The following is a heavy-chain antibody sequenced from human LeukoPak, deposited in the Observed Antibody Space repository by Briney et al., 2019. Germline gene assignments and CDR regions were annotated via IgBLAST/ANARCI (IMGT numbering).Heavy chain of an antibody. Sequence: PGGSLRLSCAASGFTFSGSAMHWVRQASGKGLEWVGRIRSKANSYATAYAASVKGRFTISRDDSKNTAYLQMNSLKTEDTAVYYCTRRADSIMIFGVVTPSNWFDPWGQGTLVTVSS. J-gene: IGHJ5*02. CDR1: GFTFSGSA. CDR2: IRSKANSYAT. CDR3: TRRADSIMIFGVVTPSNWFDP. V-gene: IGHV3-73*01. D-gene: IGHD3-3*01.